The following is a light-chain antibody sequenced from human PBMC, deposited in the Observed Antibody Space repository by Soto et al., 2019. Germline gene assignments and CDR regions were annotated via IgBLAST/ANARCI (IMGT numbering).Light chain of an antibody. V-gene: IGKV3-20*01. CDR2: GVS. Sequence: EIVLTQSPGTLSLSPGERATLSCRASQFLSDSFIAWYQQRAGQVPRLLIYGVSNRAIGVPDRLRGSGSGTDFTLTISNLEPEDFAVYYCHQYRSSPQTFGQGTKVEIK. CDR3: HQYRSSPQT. J-gene: IGKJ1*01. CDR1: QFLSDSF.